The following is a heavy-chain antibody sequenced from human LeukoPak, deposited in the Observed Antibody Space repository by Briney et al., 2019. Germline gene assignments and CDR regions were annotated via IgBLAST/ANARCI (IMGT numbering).Heavy chain of an antibody. CDR3: ARVRDTILPYYFDY. Sequence: GGSLRLSCEASGFTFSYYYMSWVRQAPGKGLEWISHSSSASFVIDYGESVKGRTTISRDNAKNSLYLQMNSLTAEDTAVYYCARVRDTILPYYFDYLGQGILVTVSS. J-gene: IGHJ4*02. V-gene: IGHV3-11*01. CDR2: SSSASFVI. CDR1: GFTFSYYY. D-gene: IGHD3-3*01.